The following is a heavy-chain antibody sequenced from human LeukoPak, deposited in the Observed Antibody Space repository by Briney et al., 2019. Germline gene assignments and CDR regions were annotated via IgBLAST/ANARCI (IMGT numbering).Heavy chain of an antibody. CDR3: ARGPPTGTTPQDGWFDP. J-gene: IGHJ5*02. Sequence: GGSLRLSCTASGFTFGDYAMSWVRQAPGKGLEWVNFIRNKPYGETTEYAASVKGRFTFSRDDSKSIAYLQMNSLKTEDTAVYYCARGPPTGTTPQDGWFDPWGQGTLVTVSS. CDR2: IRNKPYGETT. CDR1: GFTFGDYA. V-gene: IGHV3-49*04. D-gene: IGHD1-1*01.